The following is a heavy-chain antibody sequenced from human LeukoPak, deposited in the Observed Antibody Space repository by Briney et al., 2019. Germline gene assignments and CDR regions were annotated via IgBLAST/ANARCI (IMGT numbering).Heavy chain of an antibody. V-gene: IGHV3-23*01. D-gene: IGHD3-10*01. CDR1: GFTFSSYA. Sequence: GGSLRLSCAASGFTFSSYAMSWVRQAPGKGLGWVSAISGSGGSTYYADSVKGRFTISRDNSKNTLYLQMNSLRAEDTAVYYCAPPGALGFDYWGQGTLVTVSS. J-gene: IGHJ4*02. CDR3: APPGALGFDY. CDR2: ISGSGGST.